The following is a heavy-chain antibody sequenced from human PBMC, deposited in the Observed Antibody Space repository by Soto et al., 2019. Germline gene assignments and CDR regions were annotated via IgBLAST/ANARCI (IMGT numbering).Heavy chain of an antibody. Sequence: LRLSCAASGFTFSSYAMHWVRQAPGKGLEWVAVISYDGSNKYYADSVKGRFTISRDNSKNTLYLQMNSLRAEDTAVYYCARDWDRGVPAAMGYYYYYGMDVWGQGTTVTVSS. V-gene: IGHV3-30-3*01. CDR2: ISYDGSNK. CDR3: ARDWDRGVPAAMGYYYYYGMDV. CDR1: GFTFSSYA. D-gene: IGHD2-2*01. J-gene: IGHJ6*02.